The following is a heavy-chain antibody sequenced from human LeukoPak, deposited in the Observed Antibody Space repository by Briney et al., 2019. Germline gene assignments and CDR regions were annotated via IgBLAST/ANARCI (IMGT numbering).Heavy chain of an antibody. CDR3: TKYYYDSSGYYYGPAD. D-gene: IGHD3-22*01. CDR2: IKSKTHGGTT. V-gene: IGHV3-15*01. Sequence: PGGSLRLSCAASGFTFSNAWRSWVRQAPGKGREWVGRIKSKTHGGTTDYAAPVKGRFTISRDDSKNTVYLQMNSLKTEDTAVYYCTKYYYDSSGYYYGPADWGQGTLVTVSS. J-gene: IGHJ4*02. CDR1: GFTFSNAW.